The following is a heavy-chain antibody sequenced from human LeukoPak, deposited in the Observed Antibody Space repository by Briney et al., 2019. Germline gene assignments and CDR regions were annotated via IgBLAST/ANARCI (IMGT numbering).Heavy chain of an antibody. D-gene: IGHD3-3*01. V-gene: IGHV4-34*01. CDR1: GGSFSGYY. J-gene: IGHJ4*02. CDR3: ARGHTTIFGVVKYYFDY. Sequence: SETLSLTCAVYGGSFSGYYWSWIRQPPGKGLEWIGEINHSGSTNYNPSLKSRVTISVDTSKNQFSLKLSSVTAADTAVYYCARGHTTIFGVVKYYFDYWGQGTLVTVSS. CDR2: INHSGST.